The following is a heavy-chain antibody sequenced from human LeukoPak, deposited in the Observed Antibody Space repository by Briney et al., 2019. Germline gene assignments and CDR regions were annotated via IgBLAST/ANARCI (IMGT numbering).Heavy chain of an antibody. V-gene: IGHV3-21*01. D-gene: IGHD5-12*01. CDR3: ARGGYGHGFDI. J-gene: IGHJ3*02. CDR2: ISSSSSYI. CDR1: GFTVSSNY. Sequence: PGGSLRLSCAASGFTVSSNYMSWVRQAPGKGLEWVSSISSSSSYIYYADSVKGRCTISRDNAKNTVFLQMNSLTVEDTGVYYCARGGYGHGFDIWGQGTVVTVSS.